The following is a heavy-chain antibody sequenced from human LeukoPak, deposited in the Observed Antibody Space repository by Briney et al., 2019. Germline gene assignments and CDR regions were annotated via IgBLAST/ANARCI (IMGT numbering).Heavy chain of an antibody. D-gene: IGHD4-17*01. J-gene: IGHJ4*02. CDR3: ARGADYGAQFDY. V-gene: IGHV3-72*01. CDR1: GFTLSDHY. CDR2: IRMKGNGYST. Sequence: GGSLRLSCAASGFTLSDHYMEWVRQAPGKGLEWVGRIRMKGNGYSTEYAASVKGRFTISRDDSRNSLYLQMNSLKIEDTAVYYCARGADYGAQFDYWGQGTLVTVSS.